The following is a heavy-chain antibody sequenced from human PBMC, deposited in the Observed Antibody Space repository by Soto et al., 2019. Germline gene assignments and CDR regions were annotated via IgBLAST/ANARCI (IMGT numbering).Heavy chain of an antibody. Sequence: PSETLSLTCAVYGGSFSGYQWNWIRQPPGKGLEWIGEINHSGRTNYNSSLKSRLTISVDTSRNQFSLNLNSVTAADTAVYYCARGGVSSSPDAFEVWGQGTVVTVSS. CDR1: GGSFSGYQ. J-gene: IGHJ3*01. V-gene: IGHV4-34*01. CDR3: ARGGVSSSPDAFEV. D-gene: IGHD6-13*01. CDR2: INHSGRT.